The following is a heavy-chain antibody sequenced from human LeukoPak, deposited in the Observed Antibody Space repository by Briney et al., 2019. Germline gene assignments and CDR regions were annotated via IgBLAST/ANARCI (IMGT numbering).Heavy chain of an antibody. CDR3: ARGSYYDSSGYGAFDI. J-gene: IGHJ3*02. V-gene: IGHV3-30-3*01. Sequence: GGSLRLSCAASGFTFCSYVMHCVRQAPGKGLEWVAVISYDGSNKYYADSVKGRFTISRDNSKNTLYLQMNSLRAEDTAVYYCARGSYYDSSGYGAFDIWGQETMVTVSS. CDR1: GFTFCSYV. CDR2: ISYDGSNK. D-gene: IGHD3-22*01.